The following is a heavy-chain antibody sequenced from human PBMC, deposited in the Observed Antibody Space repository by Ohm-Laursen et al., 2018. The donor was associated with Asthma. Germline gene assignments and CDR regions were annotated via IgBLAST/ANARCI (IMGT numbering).Heavy chain of an antibody. J-gene: IGHJ1*01. D-gene: IGHD1-26*01. CDR2: ISYDGNNK. Sequence: SLRLSCTASGFTFSSYAMHWVRQAPGKGLEWVAVISYDGNNKYYAESAQSRFTISRDASKNTLHLQMNSLRVEDTALYYCARIGPEWELPGREYSLHHWGQGTQVTVSS. CDR3: ARIGPEWELPGREYSLHH. V-gene: IGHV3-30-3*01. CDR1: GFTFSSYA.